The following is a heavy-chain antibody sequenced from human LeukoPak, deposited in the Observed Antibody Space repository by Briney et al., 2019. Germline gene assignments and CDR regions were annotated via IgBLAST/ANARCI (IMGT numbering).Heavy chain of an antibody. Sequence: GASVTVSCKASGYTFTGYYMHWVRQAPGQGLEWMGRINPNSGGTNYAQKFQGRVTMTWDTSISTAYMELSRLRSDDTAVYYCAREGDYSDLLDYWGQGTLVTVSS. CDR2: INPNSGGT. V-gene: IGHV1-2*06. CDR1: GYTFTGYY. D-gene: IGHD4-11*01. J-gene: IGHJ4*02. CDR3: AREGDYSDLLDY.